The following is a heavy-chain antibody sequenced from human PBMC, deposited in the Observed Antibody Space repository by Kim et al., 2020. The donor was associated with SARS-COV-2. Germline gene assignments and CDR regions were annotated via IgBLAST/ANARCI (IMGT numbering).Heavy chain of an antibody. Sequence: GGSLRLSCAASGFTFSSYEMNWVRQAPGKGLEWVSYISSSGSTIYYADSVKGRFTISRDNAKNSLYLQMNSLRAEDTAVYYCAGAVPYSSGWTPFDYWGQGALVTVSS. CDR1: GFTFSSYE. J-gene: IGHJ4*02. CDR3: AGAVPYSSGWTPFDY. V-gene: IGHV3-48*03. D-gene: IGHD6-19*01. CDR2: ISSSGSTI.